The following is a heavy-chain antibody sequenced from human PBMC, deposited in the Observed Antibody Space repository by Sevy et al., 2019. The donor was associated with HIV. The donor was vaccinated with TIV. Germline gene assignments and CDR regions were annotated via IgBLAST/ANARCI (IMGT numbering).Heavy chain of an antibody. Sequence: GGSLRLSCAASGFTFSSYAMHWVRQAPGKGLEWVAVISDDGSNKYYADSVKGRFTIARDNSKITLYLQMNSLRAEDTDVYYCARGVVAARPIDYWGQGTLVTVSS. V-gene: IGHV3-30-3*01. CDR3: ARGVVAARPIDY. J-gene: IGHJ4*02. CDR1: GFTFSSYA. D-gene: IGHD2-15*01. CDR2: ISDDGSNK.